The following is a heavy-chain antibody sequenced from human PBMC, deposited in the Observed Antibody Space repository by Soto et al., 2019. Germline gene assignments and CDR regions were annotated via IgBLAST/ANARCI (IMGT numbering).Heavy chain of an antibody. CDR1: GGSISSDGYY. V-gene: IGHV4-31*03. CDR3: AREEGTAFDY. J-gene: IGHJ4*02. CDR2: IYYSGST. D-gene: IGHD1-7*01. Sequence: QVQLQESGPGLVKPSQTLSLTCTVSGGSISSDGYYWSWIRQHPGEGLEWIGYIYYSGSTYYNPFLKSRVTISVDTSKNQFSLKLSSVTAADTAVFYCAREEGTAFDYWGQGTLVTVSS.